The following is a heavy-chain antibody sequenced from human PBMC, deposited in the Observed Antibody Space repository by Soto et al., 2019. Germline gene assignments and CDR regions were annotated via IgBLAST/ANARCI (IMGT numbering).Heavy chain of an antibody. CDR2: TYYRSKWYN. Sequence: SQTLSLTCAISGDSVSSNSAAWNWIRQSPSRGLEWLGRTYYRSKWYNDYAVSVKSRITINPDTSKNQFSLQLNSVTPEDTAVYYCARDRNDPYGMGLYYYYYYMDLWGKGTSVTVSS. J-gene: IGHJ6*03. CDR1: GDSVSSNSAA. D-gene: IGHD1-1*01. V-gene: IGHV6-1*01. CDR3: ARDRNDPYGMGLYYYYYYMDL.